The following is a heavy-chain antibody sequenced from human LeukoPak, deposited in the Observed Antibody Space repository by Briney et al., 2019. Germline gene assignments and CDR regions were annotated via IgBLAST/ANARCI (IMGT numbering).Heavy chain of an antibody. V-gene: IGHV1-2*06. Sequence: ASVKVSCKASGYSFTDYLMHWVGQAPGQGLEWIGRINPSSGGTNYGQKFQGRVTMTRDTSITTAYMEVSRLTSDDTAVYYCARQGIGAVDYWGQGTLVTVSS. J-gene: IGHJ4*02. CDR2: INPSSGGT. CDR3: ARQGIGAVDY. D-gene: IGHD1-26*01. CDR1: GYSFTDYL.